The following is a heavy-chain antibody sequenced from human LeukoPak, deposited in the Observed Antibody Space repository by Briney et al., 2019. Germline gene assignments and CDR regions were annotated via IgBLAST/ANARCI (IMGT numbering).Heavy chain of an antibody. J-gene: IGHJ3*02. CDR2: IYYSGST. CDR3: ARHSWIQLWLRYPFDI. Sequence: PSETLSLTCTVSGGSISSSSYYWGWIRQPPGKGLEWIGSIYYSGSTYYNPSLKSRVTISVDTSKNQFSLKLGSVTAADTAVYYCARHSWIQLWLRYPFDIWGQGTMVTVSS. CDR1: GGSISSSSYY. V-gene: IGHV4-39*01. D-gene: IGHD5-18*01.